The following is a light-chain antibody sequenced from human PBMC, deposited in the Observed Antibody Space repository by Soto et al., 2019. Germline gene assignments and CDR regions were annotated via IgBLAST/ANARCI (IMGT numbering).Light chain of an antibody. Sequence: EIVLTHSPVTLVLSPEERARVSCRASQSVSSSYLAWYQQKPGQAPRLLISGASSRATGIPDRFSGSGSATDFTLTISRLEPEDFALYYCQHYGRSPITFGQGTRLEIK. V-gene: IGKV3-20*01. CDR1: QSVSSSY. J-gene: IGKJ5*01. CDR3: QHYGRSPIT. CDR2: GAS.